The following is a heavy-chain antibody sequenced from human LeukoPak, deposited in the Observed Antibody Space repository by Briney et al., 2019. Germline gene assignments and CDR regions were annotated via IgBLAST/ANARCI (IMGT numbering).Heavy chain of an antibody. CDR2: INAGNGNT. CDR1: EYTFTSYA. D-gene: IGHD6-13*01. Sequence: ASVKVSCKASEYTFTSYAMHWVPQAPGQRLEWMGWINAGNGNTKYSQEFQGRVTITRDTSASTAYMELSSLRSEDMAVYYCARGYSSSWSMGYWGQGTLVTVSS. CDR3: ARGYSSSWSMGY. J-gene: IGHJ4*02. V-gene: IGHV1-3*03.